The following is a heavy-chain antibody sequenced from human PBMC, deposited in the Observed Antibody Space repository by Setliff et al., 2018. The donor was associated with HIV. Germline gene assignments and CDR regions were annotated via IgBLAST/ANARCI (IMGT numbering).Heavy chain of an antibody. D-gene: IGHD3-10*01. CDR2: IHHSGTA. Sequence: SETLSLTCTVSGGSITRTPYYWGWIRQPPGEGLEWIGSIHHSGTAYDNPSLKSRVTISVDPSKNQILLRLSSVTAADTAVYYCARLSGGMVPNYWGQGTLVTVPS. CDR1: GGSITRTPYY. J-gene: IGHJ4*02. V-gene: IGHV4-39*01. CDR3: ARLSGGMVPNY.